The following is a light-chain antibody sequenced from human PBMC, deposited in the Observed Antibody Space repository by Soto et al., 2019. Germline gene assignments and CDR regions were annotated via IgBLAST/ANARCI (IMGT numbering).Light chain of an antibody. CDR2: GAS. J-gene: IGKJ2*01. V-gene: IGKV3-15*01. Sequence: DIVMTQSPATLSVSPGERATVSCRASQSVSSNLAWYQQKPGQGPRLLIYGASTRATGIPARFSGSGSGTEFTLTIGSLQSEDFAVYYCQQYNNWPRTFGQGTKLEI. CDR3: QQYNNWPRT. CDR1: QSVSSN.